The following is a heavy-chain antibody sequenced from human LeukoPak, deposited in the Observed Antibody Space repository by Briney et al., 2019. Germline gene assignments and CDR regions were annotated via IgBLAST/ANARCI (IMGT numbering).Heavy chain of an antibody. Sequence: SETLSLTCTVSGGSISSNSYYWGWTRQPPGKGLEWIGSIYGSTYYNPSLKSRVTISVDTSKNQFSLKLSSVTAVDTAVYYCARTSSWGSTAPFDYWGQGTLVTVSS. J-gene: IGHJ4*02. CDR3: ARTSSWGSTAPFDY. CDR2: IYGST. V-gene: IGHV4-39*01. D-gene: IGHD7-27*01. CDR1: GGSISSNSYY.